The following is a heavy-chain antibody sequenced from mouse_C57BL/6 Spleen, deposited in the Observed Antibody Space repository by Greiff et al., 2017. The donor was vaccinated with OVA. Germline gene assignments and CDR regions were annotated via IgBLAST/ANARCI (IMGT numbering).Heavy chain of an antibody. Sequence: QVQLQQPGAELVRPGSSVKLSCKASGYTFTSYWMHWVKQRPIQGLEWIGNIDPSDSETHYYQKFKDKATLTVDKSSSTAYMQLSSLTSEDSAVYYCARSGTGFDYWGQGTTLTVSS. J-gene: IGHJ2*01. CDR2: IDPSDSET. V-gene: IGHV1-52*01. CDR3: ARSGTGFDY. D-gene: IGHD3-1*01. CDR1: GYTFTSYW.